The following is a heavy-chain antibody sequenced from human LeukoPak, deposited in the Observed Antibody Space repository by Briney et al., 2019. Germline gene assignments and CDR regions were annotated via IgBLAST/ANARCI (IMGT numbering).Heavy chain of an antibody. CDR1: GFTFSSYG. V-gene: IGHV3-48*01. D-gene: IGHD3-10*01. J-gene: IGHJ6*03. Sequence: SGGSLRLSCAASGFTFSSYGMHWVRQAPGEGLELVSYISTGGDTIKYADSVKGRFTISRDDAKNSLYLQMSSLRADDTAVYFCARWGRFTMLRGVTYYFMDVWGKGTPVTVSS. CDR3: ARWGRFTMLRGVTYYFMDV. CDR2: ISTGGDTI.